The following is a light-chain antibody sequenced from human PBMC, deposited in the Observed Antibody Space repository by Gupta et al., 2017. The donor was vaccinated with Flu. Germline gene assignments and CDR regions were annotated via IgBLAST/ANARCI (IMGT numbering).Light chain of an antibody. J-gene: IGKJ5*01. CDR1: QTVSTN. CDR2: DAS. Sequence: ERATLSCRASQTVSTNLTWYQQKPGQAPRLLIYDASYRATGIPARFSGTGSGTEFTLTITNLQPEDSAIYYCQQHIIWPPVTFGQGTRLEIK. CDR3: QQHIIWPPVT. V-gene: IGKV3-11*01.